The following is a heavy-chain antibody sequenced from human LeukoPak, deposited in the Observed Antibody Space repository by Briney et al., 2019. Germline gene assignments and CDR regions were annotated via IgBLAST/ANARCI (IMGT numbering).Heavy chain of an antibody. CDR1: GFTFSSYA. CDR3: AKESVLRFLEWLFDY. J-gene: IGHJ4*02. Sequence: GGSLRLSCAASGFTFSSYAMSWVRQAPGKGLEWVAVIWYDGSNKYYADSVKGRFTISRDNSKNTLYLQMNSLRAEDTAVYYCAKESVLRFLEWLFDYWGQGTLVTVSS. CDR2: IWYDGSNK. D-gene: IGHD3-3*01. V-gene: IGHV3-30*02.